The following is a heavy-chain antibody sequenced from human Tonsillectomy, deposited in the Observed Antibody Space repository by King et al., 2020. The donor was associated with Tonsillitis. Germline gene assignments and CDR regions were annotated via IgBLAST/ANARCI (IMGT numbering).Heavy chain of an antibody. J-gene: IGHJ4*02. CDR1: GYTFTIYG. D-gene: IGHD2-15*01. CDR3: AGDPVPGCSGGTCYPEY. Sequence: QVQLVESGAEVKKPGASVMVSCKASGYTFTIYGISWVRQAPGQGLEWMGWISAYNGNTNYAQKLQGRVTMTTDTSTSTAYMELKSLRSDDTAVYYCAGDPVPGCSGGTCYPEYWGQGTLVTVSS. CDR2: ISAYNGNT. V-gene: IGHV1-18*04.